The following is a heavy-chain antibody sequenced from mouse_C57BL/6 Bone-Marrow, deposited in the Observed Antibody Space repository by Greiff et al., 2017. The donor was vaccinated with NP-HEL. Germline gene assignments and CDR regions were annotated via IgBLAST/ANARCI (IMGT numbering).Heavy chain of an antibody. CDR2: ISSGGSYT. CDR3: ARRGTTVVAPFDV. D-gene: IGHD1-1*01. V-gene: IGHV5-6*01. J-gene: IGHJ1*03. CDR1: GFTFSSYG. Sequence: DVQLVESGGDLVKPGGSLKLSCAASGFTFSSYGMSWVRQTPDKRLEWVATISSGGSYTYYPDSVKGRFTISRDNAKNTLYLQMSSLKSEDTAMYYCARRGTTVVAPFDVWGTGTTVTVSS.